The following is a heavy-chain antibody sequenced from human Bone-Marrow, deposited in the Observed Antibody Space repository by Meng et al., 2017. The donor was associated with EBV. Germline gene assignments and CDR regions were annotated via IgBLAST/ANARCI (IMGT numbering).Heavy chain of an antibody. J-gene: IGHJ4*02. CDR2: ISSSSSYI. D-gene: IGHD6-19*01. CDR1: GFTFSSYS. V-gene: IGHV3-21*01. CDR3: ARDRAIAVPPTR. Sequence: EVQLVESGGGLVKPGGSLRLSCAASGFTFSSYSMNWVRQAPGKGLEWVSSISSSSSYIYYADSVKGRFTISRDNAKNSLYLQMNSLRAEDTAVYYCARDRAIAVPPTRWGQGTLVTVDS.